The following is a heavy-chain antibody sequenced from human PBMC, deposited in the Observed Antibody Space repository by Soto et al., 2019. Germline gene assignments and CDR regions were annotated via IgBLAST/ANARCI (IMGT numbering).Heavy chain of an antibody. D-gene: IGHD2-2*01. CDR1: GYTFTSYG. CDR2: ISAYNGNT. V-gene: IGHV1-18*04. J-gene: IGHJ6*02. CDR3: ARGGGRWDCSSTSCYSMDV. Sequence: QVQLVQSGAEVKKPGASVKVSCKASGYTFTSYGITWVRQAPGQGLEWMGWISAYNGNTNYAQKLQGRVTMTTDTSTSTAYMELRSLRSDDTAVYYCARGGGRWDCSSTSCYSMDVWGQGTTVTVSS.